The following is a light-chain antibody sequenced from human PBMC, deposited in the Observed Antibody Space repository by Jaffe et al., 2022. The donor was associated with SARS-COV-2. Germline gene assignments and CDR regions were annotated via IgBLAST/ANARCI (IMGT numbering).Light chain of an antibody. V-gene: IGKV1-39*01. J-gene: IGKJ3*01. CDR2: AAS. CDR1: QSISTY. Sequence: DIQMTQSPSSLSASVGDRVTITCRASQSISTYLNWYQQKPGRAPRLLIYAASSLQGGVPSRFSGSGSGTDFTLTISSLQPEDFATYYCQQSYSPRFTFGPGTKVDI. CDR3: QQSYSPRFT.